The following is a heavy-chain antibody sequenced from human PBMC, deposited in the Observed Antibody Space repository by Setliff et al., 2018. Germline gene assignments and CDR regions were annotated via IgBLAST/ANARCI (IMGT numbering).Heavy chain of an antibody. D-gene: IGHD2-2*01. V-gene: IGHV1-18*01. CDR2: ISAYKDKT. CDR1: GYTFNTYG. CDR3: ARDGGKYCATTSCFHFDY. Sequence: GASVKVSCKSYGYTFNTYGISWVRQAPGQGPEWMGWISAYKDKTRSTERFQDRLTLTIDTSTNTVFMELRDLRADDTATYYCARDGGKYCATTSCFHFDYWGQGTQVTVSS. J-gene: IGHJ4*02.